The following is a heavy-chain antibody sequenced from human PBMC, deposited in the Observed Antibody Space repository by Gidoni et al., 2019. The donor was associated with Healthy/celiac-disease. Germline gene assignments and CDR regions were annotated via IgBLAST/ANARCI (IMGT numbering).Heavy chain of an antibody. J-gene: IGHJ3*02. V-gene: IGHV3-23*04. CDR1: GVTFSSYA. Sequence: EVQLVRSGGGWVQPGGSVILPCAASGVTFSSYAMRWVRQAPGKGLEWVSSISGSGCSTYYADSVKGRFTISRDNSKNTLYLQMNSLRAEYTAVYYCAKGEHDILTCYWPIWGQGTMVTVSS. CDR3: AKGEHDILTCYWPI. CDR2: ISGSGCST. D-gene: IGHD3-9*01.